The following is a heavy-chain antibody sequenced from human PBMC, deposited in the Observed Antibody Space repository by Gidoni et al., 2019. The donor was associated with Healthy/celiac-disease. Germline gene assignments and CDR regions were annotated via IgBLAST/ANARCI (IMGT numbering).Heavy chain of an antibody. D-gene: IGHD5-12*01. V-gene: IGHV4-34*01. Sequence: QVQLQQWGAGLLQPSETLSLTCAFYGGSFSGYYWSWLRQPPGKGLEWIGEINHSGSTNYNPSLKSRVTISVDTSKNQFSLKLSSVTAADTAVYYCASTGVGYSYYGMDVWGQGTTVTVSS. J-gene: IGHJ6*02. CDR2: INHSGST. CDR1: GGSFSGYY. CDR3: ASTGVGYSYYGMDV.